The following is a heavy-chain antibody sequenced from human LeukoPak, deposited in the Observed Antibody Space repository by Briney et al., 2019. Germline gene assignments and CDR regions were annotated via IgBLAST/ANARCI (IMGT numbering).Heavy chain of an antibody. Sequence: PGGSLRLSCAASGFTFSGYWMSWVRQAPGKGLEWVANIRQDGSEKYYVASVRGRFTISRDNAKNSLYLQMNSLRGEDTAVYYCARLADYDSSGYFDYWGQGTLVTVSS. V-gene: IGHV3-7*01. D-gene: IGHD3-22*01. CDR3: ARLADYDSSGYFDY. CDR1: GFTFSGYW. J-gene: IGHJ4*02. CDR2: IRQDGSEK.